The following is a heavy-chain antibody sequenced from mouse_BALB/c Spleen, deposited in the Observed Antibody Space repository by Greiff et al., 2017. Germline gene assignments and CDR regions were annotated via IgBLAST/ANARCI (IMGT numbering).Heavy chain of an antibody. Sequence: QVQLQQPGAELVKPGASVKLSCKASGYTFTSYYMYWVKQRPGQGLEWIGEINPSNGGTNFNEKFKSKATLTVDKSSSTAYMQLSSLTSEDSAVYYCTRGTVYAMDYWGQGTSVTVSS. CDR3: TRGTVYAMDY. CDR2: INPSNGGT. V-gene: IGHV1S81*02. D-gene: IGHD3-3*01. CDR1: GYTFTSYY. J-gene: IGHJ4*01.